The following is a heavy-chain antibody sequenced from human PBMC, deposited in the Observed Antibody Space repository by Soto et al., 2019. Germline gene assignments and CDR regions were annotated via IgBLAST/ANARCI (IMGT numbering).Heavy chain of an antibody. CDR3: ARGYYDSSGYHLGWYFDL. Sequence: QVQLVQSGAEVKKPGSSVKVSCKASGGTFSSYAISWVRQAPGQGLEWMGGIIPIFGTANYAQKFQGRVTITADESMSTAYMELSSLRSEDTAVYYCARGYYDSSGYHLGWYFDLWGRGTLVTVSS. D-gene: IGHD3-22*01. CDR1: GGTFSSYA. J-gene: IGHJ2*01. CDR2: IIPIFGTA. V-gene: IGHV1-69*12.